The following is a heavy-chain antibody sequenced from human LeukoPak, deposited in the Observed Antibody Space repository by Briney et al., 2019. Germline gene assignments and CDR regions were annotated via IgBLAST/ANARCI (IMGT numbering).Heavy chain of an antibody. V-gene: IGHV3-23*01. Sequence: PGGSLRLSCAVSGLTFSDYSMAWVRQAPGKGLFWVSGISAGGGSTYYADSVKGRFTISRDNSRNTLYLQMNSLSAEDTAVYYCAKDAAGPEYWGQGTLSPSPQ. CDR1: GLTFSDYS. CDR2: ISAGGGST. D-gene: IGHD6-13*01. J-gene: IGHJ4*02. CDR3: AKDAAGPEY.